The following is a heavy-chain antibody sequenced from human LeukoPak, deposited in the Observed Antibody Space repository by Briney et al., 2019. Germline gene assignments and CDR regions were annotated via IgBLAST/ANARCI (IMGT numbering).Heavy chain of an antibody. CDR2: ISATGSST. D-gene: IGHD3-16*01. Sequence: GGSLRLSCAASGFTFSSYAMSWVRQAPGKGLEWVSSISATGSSTFYADSVKGRFTISRDNSKNTLYLQMNSLRAEDTAVYYCAKAPRFGARATEYYYYYMDVWGKGTTVTVSS. V-gene: IGHV3-23*01. CDR3: AKAPRFGARATEYYYYYMDV. CDR1: GFTFSSYA. J-gene: IGHJ6*03.